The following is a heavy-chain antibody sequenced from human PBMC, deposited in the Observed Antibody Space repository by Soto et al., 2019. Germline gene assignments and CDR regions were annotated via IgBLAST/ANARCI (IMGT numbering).Heavy chain of an antibody. D-gene: IGHD1-1*01. CDR3: AREATAYPGALDDAFDL. CDR2: ISGSSLKL. CDR1: GFTISSYA. V-gene: IGHV3-23*01. Sequence: EVELLESGGGLIQPGGSLSLSCVASGFTISSYAMSWVRQAPGKGPEWVSGISGSSLKLHYTDSVKGRFTISRDNSKNTLILQMDGLRAEDTGIYFCAREATAYPGALDDAFDLWGPGTLVTVSS. J-gene: IGHJ3*01.